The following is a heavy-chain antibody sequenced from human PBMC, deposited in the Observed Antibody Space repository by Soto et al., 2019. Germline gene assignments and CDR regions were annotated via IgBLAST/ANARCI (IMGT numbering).Heavy chain of an antibody. D-gene: IGHD1-26*01. J-gene: IGHJ6*02. V-gene: IGHV3-48*02. Sequence: EVQLVESGGGLVQPGGSLRLSCAASGFTFSSYSMNWVRQAPGKGLEWVSYISSSSSTIYYADSVKGRFTISRDNAKNSLYLQMNSLRDEDTAVYYCARDLVGATSYYGMDVWGQGTTVTVSS. CDR1: GFTFSSYS. CDR3: ARDLVGATSYYGMDV. CDR2: ISSSSSTI.